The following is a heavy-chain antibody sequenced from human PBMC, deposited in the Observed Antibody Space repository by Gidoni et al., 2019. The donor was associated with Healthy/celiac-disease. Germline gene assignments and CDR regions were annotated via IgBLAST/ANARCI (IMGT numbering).Heavy chain of an antibody. J-gene: IGHJ6*02. V-gene: IGHV3-21*01. Sequence: EVQLVESGGGLVKPGGALRLSGASAGFTFSSYSRNWVRQAPGKGLEWVSSISSSSSYIYYADSVKGRFTISRDNAKNSLYLQMNSLRAEDTAVYYCAREYYYGMDVWGQGTTVTVSS. CDR3: AREYYYGMDV. CDR1: GFTFSSYS. CDR2: ISSSSSYI.